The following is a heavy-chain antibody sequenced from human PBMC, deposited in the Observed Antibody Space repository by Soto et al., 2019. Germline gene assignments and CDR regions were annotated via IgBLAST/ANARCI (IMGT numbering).Heavy chain of an antibody. D-gene: IGHD6-19*01. Sequence: GGSLRLSCAASGFTFSSYGMHWVRQAPGKGLEWVAVIWYDGSNKYYADSVKGRFTISRDNSKNTLYLQMNSLRAEDTAVYYCARPHLQWRGGNKRAGQGSWFDPWGQGT. CDR1: GFTFSSYG. CDR3: ARPHLQWRGGNKRAGQGSWFDP. CDR2: IWYDGSNK. V-gene: IGHV3-33*08. J-gene: IGHJ5*02.